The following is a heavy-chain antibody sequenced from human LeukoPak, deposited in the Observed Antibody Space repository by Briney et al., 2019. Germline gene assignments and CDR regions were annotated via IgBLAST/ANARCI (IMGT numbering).Heavy chain of an antibody. Sequence: GGSLRLSCAASGFTFSTFWMTWVRQAPGKGLEWVANIRHDGSDKYYMDSVRGRVTISRDNAKNSLYLQMNSLGAEDTAVYYCARLIGSKADGMDVWGQGTTVTVSS. D-gene: IGHD3-10*01. CDR1: GFTFSTFW. CDR2: IRHDGSDK. V-gene: IGHV3-7*01. J-gene: IGHJ6*02. CDR3: ARLIGSKADGMDV.